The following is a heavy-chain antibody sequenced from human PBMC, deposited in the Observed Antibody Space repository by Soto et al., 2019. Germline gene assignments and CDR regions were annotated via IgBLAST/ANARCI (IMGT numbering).Heavy chain of an antibody. CDR3: ALIGGYSDGNIWFEP. J-gene: IGHJ5*02. D-gene: IGHD5-18*01. Sequence: QVTLKESGTVLVKPTETLTLTCTVSGFSLSNARMGVSWIRQPPGKALEWLAHIFSNDEKYYSTSLKSRLSISKDTSKSQVVLTMTIMDAVDRATYYCALIGGYSDGNIWFEPWGQGTLVTVSA. V-gene: IGHV2-26*01. CDR1: GFSLSNARMG. CDR2: IFSNDEK.